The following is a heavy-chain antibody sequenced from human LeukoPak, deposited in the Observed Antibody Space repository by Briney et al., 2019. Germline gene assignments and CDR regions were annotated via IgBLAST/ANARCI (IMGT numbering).Heavy chain of an antibody. CDR1: GFTFSSYA. D-gene: IGHD3-22*01. V-gene: IGHV3-30-3*01. CDR2: ISYDGSNK. J-gene: IGHJ4*02. Sequence: PGRSLRLSCAASGFTFSSYAMHWVRQAPGKGLEWVAVISYDGSNKYYADSVKGRFTISRDNSKNTLYLQMNSLRAEDTAVYYCARDINYYDSSGSYDYWGQGTLVTVSS. CDR3: ARDINYYDSSGSYDY.